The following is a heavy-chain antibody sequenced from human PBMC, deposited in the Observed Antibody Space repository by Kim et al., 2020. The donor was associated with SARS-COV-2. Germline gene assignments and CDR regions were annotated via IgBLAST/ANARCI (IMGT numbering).Heavy chain of an antibody. J-gene: IGHJ4*02. Sequence: GGSLRLSCAASGSSFGRYSLNWVRQPPGKGLEWVSLIYKNGGATHYADPVKGRFIIFRDTSKSSLYLQMNSLRSEDTALYYCAKEKLGSSWDAFDNWGRDTRGSVST. D-gene: IGHD6-6*01. CDR3: AKEKLGSSWDAFDN. CDR1: GSSFGRYS. CDR2: IYKNGGAT. V-gene: IGHV3-43*01.